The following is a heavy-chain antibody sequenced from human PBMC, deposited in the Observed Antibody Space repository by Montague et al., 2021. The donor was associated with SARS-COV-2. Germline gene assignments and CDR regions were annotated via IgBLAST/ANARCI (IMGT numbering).Heavy chain of an antibody. CDR3: ARLKRYCDSSGSPLAFDF. CDR1: GGSITNNIDY. D-gene: IGHD3-22*01. V-gene: IGHV4-39*02. J-gene: IGHJ3*01. Sequence: SETLSLTCTVSGGSITNNIDYWAWIRQPPGKGLEWIGSIYYTGNTYYNPSLKSRVTISVVTSKNHFTLKLSSGTAAETAVYYCARLKRYCDSSGSPLAFDFWGQGTKVTVSS. CDR2: IYYTGNT.